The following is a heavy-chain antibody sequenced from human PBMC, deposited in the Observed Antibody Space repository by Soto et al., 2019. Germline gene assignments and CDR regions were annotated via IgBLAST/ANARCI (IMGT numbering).Heavy chain of an antibody. D-gene: IGHD2-15*01. CDR3: ARGASVVVVAATLGSFDY. Sequence: SVKVSCKASGGTFSSYAISWVRQAPGQGLEWMGGIIPIFGTANYAQKFQGRVTITADESTSTAYMELSSLRSGDTAVYYCARGASVVVVAATLGSFDYWGQGTLVTVSS. V-gene: IGHV1-69*13. CDR1: GGTFSSYA. J-gene: IGHJ4*02. CDR2: IIPIFGTA.